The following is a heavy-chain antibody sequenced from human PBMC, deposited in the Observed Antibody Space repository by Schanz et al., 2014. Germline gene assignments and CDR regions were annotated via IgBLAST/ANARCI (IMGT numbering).Heavy chain of an antibody. V-gene: IGHV1-69*04. CDR3: ARDRLECGAECYSVEVFEI. CDR2: IIPSLGLA. CDR1: GGTFSSFG. D-gene: IGHD2-21*01. Sequence: VQLEQSGAEVKKPGSSVKVSCKASGGTFSSFGINWVRQAPGQGLEWMGRIIPSLGLAKYEQKFQGRVTMTADTSTSTAYMDLRSLRSDDTAVYYCARDRLECGAECYSVEVFEIWGQGTLVTVSS. J-gene: IGHJ4*02.